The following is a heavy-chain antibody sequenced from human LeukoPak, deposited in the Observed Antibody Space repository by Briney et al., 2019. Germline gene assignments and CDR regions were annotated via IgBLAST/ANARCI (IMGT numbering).Heavy chain of an antibody. D-gene: IGHD4-17*01. CDR1: GFTFSSYA. V-gene: IGHV3-23*01. J-gene: IGHJ1*01. CDR3: ATYGDYSRNEYSQH. CDR2: ISGSGGST. Sequence: GGSLRLSCAASGFTFSSYAMSWVRQAPGKGLEWVSAISGSGGSTYYADSVKGRFTISRDNSKNTLYLQMNSLRAEDTAVYYCATYGDYSRNEYSQHWGQGTLVTVSS.